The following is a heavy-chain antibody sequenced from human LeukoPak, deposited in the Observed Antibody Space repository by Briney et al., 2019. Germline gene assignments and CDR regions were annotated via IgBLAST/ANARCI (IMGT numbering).Heavy chain of an antibody. Sequence: ASVKVSCKVSGYTLTELSMHWVRQAPGKGLEWRGGFDPEDGETIYAQKFQGRVTMTEDTSTDTAYMELSSLRSQDTAVYYCATTTLVGYCSGGSCRNWFDPWGQGTLVTVSS. V-gene: IGHV1-24*01. CDR3: ATTTLVGYCSGGSCRNWFDP. J-gene: IGHJ5*02. CDR1: GYTLTELS. D-gene: IGHD2-15*01. CDR2: FDPEDGET.